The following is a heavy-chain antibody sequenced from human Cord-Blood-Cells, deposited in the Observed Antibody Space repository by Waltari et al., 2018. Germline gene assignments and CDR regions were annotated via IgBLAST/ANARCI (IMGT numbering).Heavy chain of an antibody. CDR3: ARDHTRWYFDL. J-gene: IGHJ2*01. CDR2: IIPIFGTA. CDR1: GGPYSSHA. Sequence: QVQLVQSGAVAKKPGSSVNVSCKASGGPYSSHATIWVRQAPGQGLEWMGGIIPIFGTANYAQKFQGRVTITADESTSIAYMELSSLRSEDTAVYYCARDHTRWYFDLWGRGTLVTVSS. V-gene: IGHV1-69*01.